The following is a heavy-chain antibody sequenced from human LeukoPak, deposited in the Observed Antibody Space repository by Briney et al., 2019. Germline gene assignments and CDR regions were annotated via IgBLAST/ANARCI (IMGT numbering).Heavy chain of an antibody. CDR2: IYYSGST. CDR1: GGSISSYY. J-gene: IGHJ5*02. Sequence: SETLSLTCTVSGGSISSYYWSWIRQPPGKGLEWIGYIYYSGSTNYNPSLKSRVTISVDTSKNQFSLKLSSVTAADTAVYYCASLGMGGSSPRPFNWFDPWGQGTLVTVSS. V-gene: IGHV4-59*08. D-gene: IGHD2-15*01. CDR3: ASLGMGGSSPRPFNWFDP.